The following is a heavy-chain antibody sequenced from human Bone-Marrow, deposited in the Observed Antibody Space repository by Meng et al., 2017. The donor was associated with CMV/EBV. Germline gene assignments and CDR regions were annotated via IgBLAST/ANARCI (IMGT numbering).Heavy chain of an antibody. D-gene: IGHD2-2*01. CDR3: ARDRGGYCSSTSCPSNWYFDL. V-gene: IGHV1-69*05. J-gene: IGHJ2*01. Sequence: SVKVSCKASGGTFSSYAISWVRQAPGQGLEWMGGIIPIFGTANYAQKFQGRVTITTDESTSTAYMELSSLRSEDTAVYYCARDRGGYCSSTSCPSNWYFDLWGRGNLVNISS. CDR2: IIPIFGTA. CDR1: GGTFSSYA.